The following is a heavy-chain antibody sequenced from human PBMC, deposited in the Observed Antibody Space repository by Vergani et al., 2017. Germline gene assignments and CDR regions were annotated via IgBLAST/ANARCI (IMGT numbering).Heavy chain of an antibody. V-gene: IGHV4-4*02. J-gene: IGHJ3*02. CDR3: ARRPGVVGRQQLVRGTRNDAFDI. Sequence: QVQLQESGPGLVKPSGTLSLTCAVSGGSISSSNWWSWVRQPPGKGLEWIGEIYHSGSTNYNPSLKSRVTISVDKSKNQFSLKLGSVTAAATAAYYCARRPGVVGRQQLVRGTRNDAFDIWGQGTMVTVSS. CDR1: GGSISSSNW. D-gene: IGHD6-13*01. CDR2: IYHSGST.